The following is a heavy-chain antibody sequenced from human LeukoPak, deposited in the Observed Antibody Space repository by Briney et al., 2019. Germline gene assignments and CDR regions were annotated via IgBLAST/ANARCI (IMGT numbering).Heavy chain of an antibody. CDR3: ARLPYSGSYYVDY. D-gene: IGHD1-26*01. CDR1: GGSISSSSYF. Sequence: PSETLSLTCTVSGGSISSSSYFWGWIRQPPGKGLEWIGTIYYSGSTYYNPSLKSRVTISVDTSKNQFSLKLRSATAADTAVYFCARLPYSGSYYVDYWGQGALVTVSS. V-gene: IGHV4-39*01. CDR2: IYYSGST. J-gene: IGHJ4*02.